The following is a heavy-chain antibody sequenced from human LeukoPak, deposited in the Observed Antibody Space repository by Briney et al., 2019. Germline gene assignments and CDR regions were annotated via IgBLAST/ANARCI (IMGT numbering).Heavy chain of an antibody. Sequence: SETLSLTCTVSGDSISTYYLSWIRQPPGKGLEWIGFINYINYSGSTTYNPSLKNRVIISGDTSKNQFSLKLNSVTAADTAVYYCARGAGWYNYWGQGTLVTVSS. CDR3: ARGAGWYNY. CDR1: GDSISTYY. J-gene: IGHJ4*02. CDR2: INYINYSGST. V-gene: IGHV4-59*01. D-gene: IGHD6-19*01.